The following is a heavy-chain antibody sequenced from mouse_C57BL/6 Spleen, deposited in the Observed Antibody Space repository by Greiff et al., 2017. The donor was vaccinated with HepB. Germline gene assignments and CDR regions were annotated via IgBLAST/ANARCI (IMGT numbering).Heavy chain of an antibody. CDR3: ARRSRAMDY. CDR2: IDPSDSYT. Sequence: VQLQQSGAELVMPGASVKLSCKASGYTFTSYWMHWVKQRPGQGLEWIGEIDPSDSYTNYNQKFKGKSTLTVDKSSSTAYMQLSSLTSEDSAVYYCARRSRAMDYWGQGTSVTVSS. D-gene: IGHD3-1*01. J-gene: IGHJ4*01. CDR1: GYTFTSYW. V-gene: IGHV1-69*01.